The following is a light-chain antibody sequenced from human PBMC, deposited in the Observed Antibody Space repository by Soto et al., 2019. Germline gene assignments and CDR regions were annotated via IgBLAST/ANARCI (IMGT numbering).Light chain of an antibody. CDR3: VLYMGSGVWV. V-gene: IGLV8-61*01. J-gene: IGLJ3*02. CDR2: GTS. Sequence: QAVVTQEPSFSVSPGGTVTLTCGLSSGSVSTSYYPTWYQQTPGQAPRTLIYGTSTRSSGVPDRFSGSILGNKAALTITGAQADDESHYYCVLYMGSGVWVFGGGTKVTVL. CDR1: SGSVSTSYY.